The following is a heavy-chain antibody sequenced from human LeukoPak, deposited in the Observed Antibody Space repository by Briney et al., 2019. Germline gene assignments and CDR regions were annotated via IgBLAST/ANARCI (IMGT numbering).Heavy chain of an antibody. J-gene: IGHJ3*02. CDR2: ISSSSSYI. Sequence: GGSLRLSCAASGFTFDDYAMHWVRQAPGKGLEWVSSISSSSSYIYYADSVKGRFTISRDNAKNSLYLQMNSLRAEDTAVYYCARETLADAFDIWGQGTMVTVSS. CDR1: GFTFDDYA. CDR3: ARETLADAFDI. V-gene: IGHV3-21*01.